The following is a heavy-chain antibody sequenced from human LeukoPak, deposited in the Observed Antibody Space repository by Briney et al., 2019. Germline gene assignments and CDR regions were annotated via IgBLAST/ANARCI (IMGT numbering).Heavy chain of an antibody. Sequence: ASVTVSCKASGYTFTSYGISWVRQAPGQGLEWMGWISAYNGNTNYAQKLQGRVTMTTDTSTSTAYMELRSLRSDDTAVYYCARVFGYDSSGYSFDYWGQGTLVTVSS. CDR3: ARVFGYDSSGYSFDY. J-gene: IGHJ4*02. V-gene: IGHV1-18*01. CDR2: ISAYNGNT. CDR1: GYTFTSYG. D-gene: IGHD3-22*01.